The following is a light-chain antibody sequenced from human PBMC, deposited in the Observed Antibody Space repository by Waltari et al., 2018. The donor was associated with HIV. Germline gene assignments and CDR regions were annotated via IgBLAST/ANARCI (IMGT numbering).Light chain of an antibody. V-gene: IGKV1-39*01. CDR1: ESVYTY. CDR2: GAS. J-gene: IGKJ2*01. CDR3: QQSYNTVVFT. Sequence: IRLTQFPSSLSASVGARVNITCRASESVYTYLQWYQQKPGKAPKILIHGASRLQNGVPPRCSGGGYWTEFTLTIDNLRPEDFATYFCQQSYNTVVFTFGQGT.